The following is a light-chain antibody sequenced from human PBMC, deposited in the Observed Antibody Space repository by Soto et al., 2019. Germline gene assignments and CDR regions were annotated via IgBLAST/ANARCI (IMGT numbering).Light chain of an antibody. J-gene: IGLJ2*01. CDR2: SNN. CDR1: SSNIERNA. V-gene: IGLV1-44*01. Sequence: QSVLTQPPSASGTPGQRVTISCSGSSSNIERNAVSWYQQLPGTAPKLLIYSNNQRPSGVPDRFSGSKSGTLASLAISGLQSEDEADYYCAAWDDSLNGVVFGGGTKLTVL. CDR3: AAWDDSLNGVV.